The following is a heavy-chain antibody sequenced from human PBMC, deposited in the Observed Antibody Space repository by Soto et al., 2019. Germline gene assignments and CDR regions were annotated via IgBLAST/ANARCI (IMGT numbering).Heavy chain of an antibody. Sequence: QVQLVESGGGVVQPGRSLRLSCAASGFTFNNYAMHWVRQAPGKGLEYVAIISYDGSNTYYADSVKGRFTISRDNSKNTLYLQINSLRGEDTAVYYCAKDGETKQWLRYFDYWGQGTLVPVSS. CDR1: GFTFNNYA. V-gene: IGHV3-30*18. CDR2: ISYDGSNT. D-gene: IGHD6-19*01. CDR3: AKDGETKQWLRYFDY. J-gene: IGHJ4*02.